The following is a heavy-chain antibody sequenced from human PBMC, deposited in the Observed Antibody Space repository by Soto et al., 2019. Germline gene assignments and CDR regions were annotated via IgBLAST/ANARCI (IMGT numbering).Heavy chain of an antibody. CDR2: ISYDGRKE. V-gene: IGHV3-30*04. Sequence: PGGSLRLSCAASGFTFSGYAMIWVRQAPGRGPEWVAVISYDGRKEYYADSVKGRYTLSRDDSKNMVYLQMNSLTAEDTAVYYCARHGLYYDESVFYYVFDYWGQGALVTVSS. J-gene: IGHJ4*02. CDR1: GFTFSGYA. CDR3: ARHGLYYDESVFYYVFDY. D-gene: IGHD3-22*01.